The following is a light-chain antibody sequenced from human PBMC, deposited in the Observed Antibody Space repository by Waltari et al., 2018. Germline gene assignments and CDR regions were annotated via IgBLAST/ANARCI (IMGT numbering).Light chain of an antibody. J-gene: IGKJ2*01. CDR2: DAS. CDR3: QQRSNWPYT. CDR1: QTVRSY. V-gene: IGKV3-11*01. Sequence: EIVFTQSPATLSLSPGARATLPCRASQTVRSYLAWYQQKPGQAPRLLIFDASSSATGIPAKFSGSGSGTDFTLTVSNLEPEDFAVYYCQQRSNWPYTFGQGTRVEIK.